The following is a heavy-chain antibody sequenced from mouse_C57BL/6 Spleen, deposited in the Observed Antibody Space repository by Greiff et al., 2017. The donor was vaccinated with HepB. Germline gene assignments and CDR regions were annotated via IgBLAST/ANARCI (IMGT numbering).Heavy chain of an antibody. D-gene: IGHD3-2*02. Sequence: EVHLVESGGGLVKPGGSLKLSCAASGFTFSSYAMSWVRQTPEKRLEWVATISDGGSYTYYPDNVKGRFTISRDNAKNNLYLQMSHLKSEDTAMYYCARYSSGYPHFDYWGQGTTLTVSS. V-gene: IGHV5-4*01. CDR3: ARYSSGYPHFDY. J-gene: IGHJ2*01. CDR1: GFTFSSYA. CDR2: ISDGGSYT.